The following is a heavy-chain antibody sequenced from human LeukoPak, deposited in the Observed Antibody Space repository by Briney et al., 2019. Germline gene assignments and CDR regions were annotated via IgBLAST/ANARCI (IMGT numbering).Heavy chain of an antibody. CDR1: GGSISSYY. J-gene: IGHJ3*02. V-gene: IGHV4-4*07. D-gene: IGHD1-7*01. Sequence: SETLSLTCIVSGGSISSYYWSWIRQPAGKGLEWIGRIYTSGRTNYNPSLKSRVTMSVDTSKNQFSLKLSSVTAADTAVYHCARWNYDAFDIWGQGTMVTVSS. CDR3: ARWNYDAFDI. CDR2: IYTSGRT.